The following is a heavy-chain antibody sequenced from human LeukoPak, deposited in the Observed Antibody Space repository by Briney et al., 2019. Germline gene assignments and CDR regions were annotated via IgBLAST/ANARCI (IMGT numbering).Heavy chain of an antibody. CDR3: ARALDDSSGYYAFDI. CDR2: IIPILGIA. J-gene: IGHJ3*02. Sequence: SVKVSCKASGGTFSSYAISWVRQAPGQGLEWMGRIIPILGIANYAQKFQGRVTITADKSTSTAYRELSSLRSEDTAVYYCARALDDSSGYYAFDIWGQGTMVTVSS. D-gene: IGHD3-22*01. CDR1: GGTFSSYA. V-gene: IGHV1-69*04.